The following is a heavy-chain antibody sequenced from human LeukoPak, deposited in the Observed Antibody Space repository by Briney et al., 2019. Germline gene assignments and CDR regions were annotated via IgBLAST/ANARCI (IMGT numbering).Heavy chain of an antibody. Sequence: GGSLRLSCAASGFTFSSYWMSWVRQAPGKGLEWVSSIGGSSSSIYYAGSVKGRFTISRDNAKNSLYLQMNSLRAEDTAVYYCAKEAGQDYGALDAFDIWGQGTMVTVSS. V-gene: IGHV3-21*01. D-gene: IGHD4-17*01. J-gene: IGHJ3*02. CDR1: GFTFSSYW. CDR3: AKEAGQDYGALDAFDI. CDR2: IGGSSSSI.